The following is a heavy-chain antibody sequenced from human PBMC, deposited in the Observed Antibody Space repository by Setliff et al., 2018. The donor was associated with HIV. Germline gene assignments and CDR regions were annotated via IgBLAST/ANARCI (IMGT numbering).Heavy chain of an antibody. CDR1: GFTFSSAW. J-gene: IGHJ6*02. V-gene: IGHV3-53*01. CDR2: IYAGGST. Sequence: GESLKISCAASGFTFSSAWMGWVRQAPGKGLEWVSVIYAGGSTYYADSVKGRFTISRDNSKNMLYLQMDSLRAEDTAVYYCARGRNRNYVVYGMDVWGQGTTVTVSS. D-gene: IGHD1-7*01. CDR3: ARGRNRNYVVYGMDV.